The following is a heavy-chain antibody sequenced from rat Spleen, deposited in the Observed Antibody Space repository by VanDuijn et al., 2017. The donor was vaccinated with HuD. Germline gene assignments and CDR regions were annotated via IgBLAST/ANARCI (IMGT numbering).Heavy chain of an antibody. CDR3: TRGGTSRFDY. D-gene: IGHD1-5*01. CDR2: ITNTGGST. J-gene: IGHJ2*01. Sequence: EVQVVESGGGLVQPGRSLELSCVVSGFTFNKYWMTWIRQAPGKGLEWVASITNTGGSTFYLDSVKGRFTISRDNAKSTLYLQMNSLRSEDTATYYCTRGGTSRFDYWGQGVRVTVSS. CDR1: GFTFNKYW. V-gene: IGHV5-31*01.